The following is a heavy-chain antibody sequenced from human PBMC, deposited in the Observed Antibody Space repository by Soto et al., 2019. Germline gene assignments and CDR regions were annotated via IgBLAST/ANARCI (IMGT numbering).Heavy chain of an antibody. D-gene: IGHD5-12*01. CDR2: INAGNGNT. J-gene: IGHJ4*02. V-gene: IGHV1-3*01. CDR3: AVDMATITRF. CDR1: GYTFTSSA. Sequence: ASVKVSFKASGYTFTSSAMHWLRQAPGQRLEWMGWINAGNGNTKYKQKFQGTVTITRDTSASTAYMELSSLRSEDTAVYYCAVDMATITRFWGQGPLFTVSS.